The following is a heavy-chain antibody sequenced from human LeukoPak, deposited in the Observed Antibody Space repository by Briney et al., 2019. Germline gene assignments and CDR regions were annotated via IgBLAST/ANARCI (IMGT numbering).Heavy chain of an antibody. Sequence: SQTLSLTCAVSGGSISSGGYSWSWIRQPPGKRLEWIGYIYHSGSTYYNPSLKSRVTISVDRSKNQFSLKLSSVTAADTAVYYCASYYGDYVGWFDPWGQGTLVTVSS. V-gene: IGHV4-30-2*01. J-gene: IGHJ5*02. CDR1: GGSISSGGYS. D-gene: IGHD4-17*01. CDR2: IYHSGST. CDR3: ASYYGDYVGWFDP.